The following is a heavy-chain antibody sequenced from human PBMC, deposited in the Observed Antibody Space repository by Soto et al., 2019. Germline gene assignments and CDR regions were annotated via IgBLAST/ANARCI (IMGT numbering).Heavy chain of an antibody. V-gene: IGHV1-8*01. CDR3: ARGRRGVPAARKMLGGYYHSYMAV. D-gene: IGHD2-2*01. CDR1: GYTFTSYD. CDR2: MNPNSGNT. Sequence: ASVKVSCKASGYTFTSYDINWVRQATGQGLEWMGWMNPNSGNTGYAQKFQGRVTMTRNTSISTAYMELSSLRSEDTAVYYCARGRRGVPAARKMLGGYYHSYMAVGGKGTTVTVSS. J-gene: IGHJ6*03.